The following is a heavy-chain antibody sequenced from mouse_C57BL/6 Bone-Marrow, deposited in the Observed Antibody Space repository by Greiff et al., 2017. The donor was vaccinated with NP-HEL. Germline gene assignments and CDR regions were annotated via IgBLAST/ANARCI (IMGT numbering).Heavy chain of an antibody. CDR1: GYTFTSYW. J-gene: IGHJ2*01. V-gene: IGHV1-53*01. D-gene: IGHD1-1*01. CDR2: INPSNGGT. Sequence: VQLQQPGTELVKPGASVKLSCKASGYTFTSYWMHWVKQRPGQGLEWIGNINPSNGGTNYNEKFKSKATLTVDKSSSTAYMQLSSLTSEDSAVYYCARGKCSTTGVVPFDYWGKGTTLTVSS. CDR3: ARGKCSTTGVVPFDY.